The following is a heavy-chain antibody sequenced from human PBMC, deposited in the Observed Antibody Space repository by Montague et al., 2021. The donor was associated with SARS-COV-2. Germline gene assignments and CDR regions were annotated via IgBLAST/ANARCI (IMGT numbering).Heavy chain of an antibody. Sequence: TLSLTCTVSGGSISSGGYYWSWIRQHPGKGLEWIGYIYYSGSTYYNPSLKSRVTTSVDTSKNQFSLKLSSVTAADTAVYYCARASEKKTIFGVVISYVDYWGQGTLVTVSS. D-gene: IGHD3-3*01. V-gene: IGHV4-31*03. CDR2: IYYSGST. CDR1: GGSISSGGYY. CDR3: ARASEKKTIFGVVISYVDY. J-gene: IGHJ4*02.